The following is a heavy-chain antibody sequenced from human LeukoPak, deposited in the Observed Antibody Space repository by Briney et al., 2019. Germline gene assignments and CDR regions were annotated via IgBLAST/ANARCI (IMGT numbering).Heavy chain of an antibody. D-gene: IGHD3-22*01. Sequence: GESLKISCKGSGYSFTNYWIGWVRQMPGKGLEWMGIIYPGDSDTRYSPSFQGQVTISADKSITTAYLQWSSLKASDTAMYYCATCRHYYDSSGYPYDAFDIWGQGTMVTVPS. V-gene: IGHV5-51*01. CDR3: ATCRHYYDSSGYPYDAFDI. J-gene: IGHJ3*02. CDR1: GYSFTNYW. CDR2: IYPGDSDT.